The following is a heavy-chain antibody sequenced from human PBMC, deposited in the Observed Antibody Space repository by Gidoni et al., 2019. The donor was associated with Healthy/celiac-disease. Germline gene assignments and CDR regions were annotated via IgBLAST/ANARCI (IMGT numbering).Heavy chain of an antibody. Sequence: QVQLVESGGGVVQPGRALRLSCSASGFTFSSYAMHWVRQAPGKGLEWVAVISYDESNKYYADSVKGRFTISRDNSKNTLYLQMNSLRAEDTAVYYCARVGSWVSAFDIWGQGTMVTVSS. CDR1: GFTFSSYA. J-gene: IGHJ3*02. CDR2: ISYDESNK. CDR3: ARVGSWVSAFDI. V-gene: IGHV3-30-3*01. D-gene: IGHD7-27*01.